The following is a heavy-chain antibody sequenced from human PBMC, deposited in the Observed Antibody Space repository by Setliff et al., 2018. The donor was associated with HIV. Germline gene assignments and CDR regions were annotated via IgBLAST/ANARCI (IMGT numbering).Heavy chain of an antibody. V-gene: IGHV4-59*12. CDR2: IYFNGNT. J-gene: IGHJ4*02. D-gene: IGHD6-19*01. CDR1: GGSLTGYY. Sequence: SETLSLTCTVSGGSLTGYYWSWIRQPPGKGLEWIGYIYFNGNTNLNPSLESRLTMSVDTSKNQFSLNLHSVTAADTAVYYCTIEGAVTIVYSWGQGTLVTVSS. CDR3: TIEGAVTIVYS.